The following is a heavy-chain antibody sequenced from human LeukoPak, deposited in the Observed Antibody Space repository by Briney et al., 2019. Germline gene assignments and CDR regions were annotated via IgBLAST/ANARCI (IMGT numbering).Heavy chain of an antibody. D-gene: IGHD5-24*01. Sequence: GGSLRLSCAASGFTFSSYSMNWVRQAPGKGLEWVSYISSSSSTIYDADSVKGRFTISRDNAKNSLYLQMNSLRAEDTAVYYCASMPLEMATTGHGYWGQGTLVTVSS. CDR2: ISSSSSTI. J-gene: IGHJ4*02. V-gene: IGHV3-48*01. CDR3: ASMPLEMATTGHGY. CDR1: GFTFSSYS.